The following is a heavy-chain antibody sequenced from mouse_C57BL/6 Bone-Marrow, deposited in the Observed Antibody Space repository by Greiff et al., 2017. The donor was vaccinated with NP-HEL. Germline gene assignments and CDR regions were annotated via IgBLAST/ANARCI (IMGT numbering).Heavy chain of an antibody. CDR2: IRNKANGYTT. CDR1: GFTFTDYY. Sequence: EVQLMESGGGLVQPGGSLSLSCAASGFTFTDYYMSWVRQPPGKALEWLGFIRNKANGYTTEYSASVKGRFTISRDNSQSILYLQMNALRAEDSATYYCARYYYGSSHFDYWGQGTTLTVSS. V-gene: IGHV7-3*01. J-gene: IGHJ2*01. D-gene: IGHD1-1*01. CDR3: ARYYYGSSHFDY.